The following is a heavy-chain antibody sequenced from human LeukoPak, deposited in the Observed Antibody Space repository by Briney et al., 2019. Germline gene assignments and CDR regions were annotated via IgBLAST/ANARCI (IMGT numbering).Heavy chain of an antibody. CDR3: ARDWGQSGSYGD. J-gene: IGHJ4*02. CDR2: MNPNSGNT. D-gene: IGHD1-26*01. Sequence: ASVKVSCKASGYTFTSYDINWVRQATGQGLEWMGWMNPNSGNTGYAQKFQGRVAMTRNTSISTAYMELSSLRSEDTAVYYCARDWGQSGSYGDWGQGTLVTVSS. CDR1: GYTFTSYD. V-gene: IGHV1-8*01.